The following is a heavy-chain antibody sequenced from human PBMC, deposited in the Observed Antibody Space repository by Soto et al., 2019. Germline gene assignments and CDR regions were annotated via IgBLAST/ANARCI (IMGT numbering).Heavy chain of an antibody. D-gene: IGHD2-2*01. CDR3: ARVSKPGDQRKNKREGGYYYYGMDV. Sequence: SETLSLTCSVSGDSINSDKYYWGWIRQPPGKGLEWIGSIYHSGNTYYNPSLQTRVTISVDKSKSQFSLKLSSVTAADTAVYYRARVSKPGDQRKNKREGGYYYYGMDVWGQGTTVTVSS. CDR2: IYHSGNT. V-gene: IGHV4-39*07. CDR1: GDSINSDKYY. J-gene: IGHJ6*02.